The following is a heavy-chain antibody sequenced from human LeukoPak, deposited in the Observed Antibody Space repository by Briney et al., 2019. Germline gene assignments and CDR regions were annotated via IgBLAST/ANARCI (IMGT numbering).Heavy chain of an antibody. V-gene: IGHV3-53*01. CDR1: GFTVSSNY. J-gene: IGHJ4*02. CDR2: IYSGGST. CDR3: ARAKYSGYEIDY. D-gene: IGHD5-12*01. Sequence: PGGSLRLSCAASGFTVSSNYMSWVRQAPGKGLEWVSVIYSGGSTYYADSMKGRFTISRDNSKNTLYLQMNSLRAEDTAVYYCARAKYSGYEIDYWGQGTLVTVSS.